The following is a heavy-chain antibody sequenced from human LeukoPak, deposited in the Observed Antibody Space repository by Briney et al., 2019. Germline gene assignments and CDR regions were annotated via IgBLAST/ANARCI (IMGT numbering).Heavy chain of an antibody. CDR2: IYHSGST. V-gene: IGHV4-4*02. CDR1: GASISSSNW. D-gene: IGHD5-18*01. J-gene: IGHJ4*02. Sequence: PSETLSLTCAVSGASISSSNWWSWVRQPPGKGLEWIGEIYHSGSTNYNPSLKSRVTISVDKSKNQFSLRLSSVTAADTAVYFCARDSGYTYGYQDYWGQGTLVTVSS. CDR3: ARDSGYTYGYQDY.